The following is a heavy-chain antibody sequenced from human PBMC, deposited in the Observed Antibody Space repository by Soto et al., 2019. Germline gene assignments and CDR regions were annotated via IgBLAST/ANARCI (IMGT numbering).Heavy chain of an antibody. J-gene: IGHJ6*01. CDR3: ARLGGDIVVVVAELKPYYYYYGMDV. CDR2: ISAYNGNT. D-gene: IGHD2-15*01. V-gene: IGHV1-18*04. Sequence: XSVKVPCKAAGYSLTSYGMIWVRRAPGQGLEWMGWISAYNGNTNYAQKLQGRVTMTTDTSTSTAYVELRSLRSDDTAVYYCARLGGDIVVVVAELKPYYYYYGMDVRGQATTVTV. CDR1: GYSLTSYG.